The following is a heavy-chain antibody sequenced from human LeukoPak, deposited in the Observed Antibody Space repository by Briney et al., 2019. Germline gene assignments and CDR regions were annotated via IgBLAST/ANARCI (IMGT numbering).Heavy chain of an antibody. Sequence: GGSLRLSCAASGFTVSSNCMSWVRQAPGKGLEWVSLICSGGNTYYADSVKGRFTISRDDSKNTLYLQMNSLRAEDTAVYYCARDLGYCTNGVCHTRFDYWGQGTLVAVSS. V-gene: IGHV3-53*01. CDR3: ARDLGYCTNGVCHTRFDY. J-gene: IGHJ4*02. CDR1: GFTVSSNC. CDR2: ICSGGNT. D-gene: IGHD2-8*01.